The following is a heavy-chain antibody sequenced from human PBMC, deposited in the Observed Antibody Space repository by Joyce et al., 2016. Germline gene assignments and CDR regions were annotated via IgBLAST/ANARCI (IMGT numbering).Heavy chain of an antibody. D-gene: IGHD3-10*01. CDR1: GASVSSCGYS. J-gene: IGHJ4*02. CDR3: ASGFNFKGRSFFDY. CDR2: IYHNEST. V-gene: IGHV4-30-2*01. Sequence: QLQLQESGSGLVKPSQTLSLTCAVSGASVSSCGYSWSWIRQPPGKGLEWNGYIYHNESTYYIPSLKSRVTISVYRSKNQFSLKLASVTAADTAVYYCASGFNFKGRSFFDYWGQGALVTVSS.